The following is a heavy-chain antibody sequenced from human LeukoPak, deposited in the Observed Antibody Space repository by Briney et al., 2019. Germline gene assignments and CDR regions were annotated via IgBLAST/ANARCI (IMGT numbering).Heavy chain of an antibody. J-gene: IGHJ4*02. CDR1: GGSISSYY. CDR3: ARDVYCGGDCSYFDY. V-gene: IGHV4-59*01. Sequence: PSETLSLTCTVSGGSISSYYWSWIRQPPGKGLEGIGYIYYSGSTKYNPSLKSRLTISVDTYKNQFSLKLSSVTAADTAVYYCARDVYCGGDCSYFDYWGQGTLVTVSS. CDR2: IYYSGST. D-gene: IGHD2-21*02.